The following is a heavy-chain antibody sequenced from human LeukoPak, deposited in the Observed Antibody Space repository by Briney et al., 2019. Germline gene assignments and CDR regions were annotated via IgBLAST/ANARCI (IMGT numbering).Heavy chain of an antibody. CDR2: ISGSGYST. Sequence: GGTLRLSCEVSGFTFSSYDMSWVRQAPGKGLEWVSAISGSGYSTYYADSVKGRFTISRDNSKNTLYLQMNSLRAEDTAVYYCARGRGYCSSTSCYGGYLGYWGQGTLVTVSS. V-gene: IGHV3-23*01. CDR3: ARGRGYCSSTSCYGGYLGY. CDR1: GFTFSSYD. J-gene: IGHJ4*02. D-gene: IGHD2-2*01.